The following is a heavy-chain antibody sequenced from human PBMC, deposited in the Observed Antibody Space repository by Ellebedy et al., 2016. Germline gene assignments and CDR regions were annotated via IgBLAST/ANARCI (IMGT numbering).Heavy chain of an antibody. Sequence: GGSLRLSCAASGFTFSSYSMNWVRQAPGKGLEWVSSISSSSSYIYYADSVKGRFTISRDNAKNSLYLQMNSLRAEDTAVYYCARERGRNYGMDVWGQGTTVTVSS. J-gene: IGHJ6*02. V-gene: IGHV3-21*01. D-gene: IGHD3-16*01. CDR3: ARERGRNYGMDV. CDR1: GFTFSSYS. CDR2: ISSSSSYI.